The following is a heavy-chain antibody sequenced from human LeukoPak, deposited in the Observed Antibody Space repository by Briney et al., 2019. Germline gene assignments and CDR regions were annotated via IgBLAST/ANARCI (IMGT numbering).Heavy chain of an antibody. CDR2: INHSGST. Sequence: SETLSLTCAVYGGSFSGYYWSWIRQPPGKGLEWIGEINHSGSTNYNPSLKSRVTISVDTSKNQFSLKLSSVTAADTAVYYCARDPNYYDSSGSLGYFDYWGQGTLVTVSS. CDR3: ARDPNYYDSSGSLGYFDY. J-gene: IGHJ4*02. D-gene: IGHD3-22*01. CDR1: GGSFSGYY. V-gene: IGHV4-34*01.